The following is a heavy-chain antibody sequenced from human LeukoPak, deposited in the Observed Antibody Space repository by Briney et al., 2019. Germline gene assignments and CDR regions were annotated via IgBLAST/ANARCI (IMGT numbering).Heavy chain of an antibody. CDR1: GGSISSYY. CDR3: ARDMRRYSSGWYDAFDI. CDR2: IYHSGST. V-gene: IGHV4-38-2*02. D-gene: IGHD6-19*01. J-gene: IGHJ3*02. Sequence: PSEALSLTCTVSGGSISSYYWSWIRQPPGKGLEWIGSIYHSGSTYYNPSLKSRVTISVDTSKNQFSLKLSSVTAADTAVYYCARDMRRYSSGWYDAFDIWGQGTMVTVSS.